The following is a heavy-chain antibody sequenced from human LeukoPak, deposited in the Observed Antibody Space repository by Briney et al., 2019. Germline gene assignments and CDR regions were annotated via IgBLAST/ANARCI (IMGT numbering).Heavy chain of an antibody. J-gene: IGHJ4*02. V-gene: IGHV3-23*01. CDR3: AKRGFCPSSCNFDY. D-gene: IGHD2-2*01. CDR1: GFTFSSYA. Sequence: GGSLRLSCAASGFTFSSYAMNWVRQAPGKGLEWVSTLSGDGSTPYYADSVKGRFTISRDNSKNTLFLQMNSLRAEDTAVYYCAKRGFCPSSCNFDYWGQGTLAVSS. CDR2: LSGDGSTP.